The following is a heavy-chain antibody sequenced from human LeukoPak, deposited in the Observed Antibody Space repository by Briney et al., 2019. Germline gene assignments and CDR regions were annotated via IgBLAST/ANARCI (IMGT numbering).Heavy chain of an antibody. J-gene: IGHJ4*02. D-gene: IGHD6-13*01. CDR1: GFTFSSYA. CDR2: ISGSGGST. V-gene: IGHV3-23*01. Sequence: GGSLLLSCAASGFTFSSYAMSWVRPAPGKGLEWVSAISGSGGSTYYADSVKGRFTISRDNSKNTLYLQMNSLRAEDTAVYYCAKDRIAAAGTGFDYWGQGTLVTVSS. CDR3: AKDRIAAAGTGFDY.